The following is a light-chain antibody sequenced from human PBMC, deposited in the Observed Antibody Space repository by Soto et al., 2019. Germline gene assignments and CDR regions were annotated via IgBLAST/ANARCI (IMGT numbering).Light chain of an antibody. CDR2: DAS. CDR3: QQYNSYSA. J-gene: IGKJ1*01. Sequence: DIQMTQSPSTLSASVGHRVTITCRASQCISSWLAWYQQKPGKAPKLLIYDASSLESGVPSRFSGSGSGTEFTLTISSLQPDDFATYYCQQYNSYSAFGQGTKVDIK. CDR1: QCISSW. V-gene: IGKV1-5*01.